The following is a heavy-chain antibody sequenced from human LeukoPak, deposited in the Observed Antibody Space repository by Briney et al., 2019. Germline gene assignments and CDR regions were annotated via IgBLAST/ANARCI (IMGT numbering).Heavy chain of an antibody. Sequence: GGSLRLSCAASGFTVSINYMSWVRQAPGKGLEWVSVIYSGGSTYYADSVKGRFTISRDNSKNTLYLQMNSLRAEDTAVYYCARLTSIWSARKGGRGYDYYFDYWGQGTLVTVSS. J-gene: IGHJ4*02. CDR3: ARLTSIWSARKGGRGYDYYFDY. D-gene: IGHD5-12*01. CDR2: IYSGGST. CDR1: GFTVSINY. V-gene: IGHV3-66*01.